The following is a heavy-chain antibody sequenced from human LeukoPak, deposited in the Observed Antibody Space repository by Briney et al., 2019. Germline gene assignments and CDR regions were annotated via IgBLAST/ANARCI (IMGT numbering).Heavy chain of an antibody. CDR3: ASHHTILYYFDY. CDR2: MYYSGTT. J-gene: IGHJ4*02. V-gene: IGHV4-39*01. D-gene: IGHD5-24*01. Sequence: KTSETLSLTCTVSGGSITTSRYYWGWIRQPPGKGLEWIGSMYYSGTTYYSPSLKSRVTISVDTSKNKFSLRLSSVTGADTAVYYCASHHTILYYFDYWGQGTLVTVSS. CDR1: GGSITTSRYY.